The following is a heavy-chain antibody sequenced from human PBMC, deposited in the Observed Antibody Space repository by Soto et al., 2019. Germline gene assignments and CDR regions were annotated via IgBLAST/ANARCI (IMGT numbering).Heavy chain of an antibody. J-gene: IGHJ4*02. V-gene: IGHV1-46*01. Sequence: QVQLVQSGAEVKKPGASVKVSCKASGYTFTSYYMHWVRQAPGQGLEWMGIINPSGGSTSYAQKFQGRVTMTRDTSTSTVYMELSSLRSDDTAVYYCAGDYYDSSGYYLFDYWGQGTLVTVSS. D-gene: IGHD3-22*01. CDR3: AGDYYDSSGYYLFDY. CDR1: GYTFTSYY. CDR2: INPSGGST.